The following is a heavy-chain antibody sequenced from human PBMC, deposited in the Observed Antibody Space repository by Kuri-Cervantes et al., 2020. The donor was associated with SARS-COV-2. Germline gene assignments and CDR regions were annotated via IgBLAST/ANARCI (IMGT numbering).Heavy chain of an antibody. V-gene: IGHV4-59*01. D-gene: IGHD1-1*01. CDR2: IYYSGST. CDR3: ARETPNGAFDI. CDR1: GGSISSYY. Sequence: LRLSCTVSGGSISSYYWSWIWQPPGKGLEWIGYIYYSGSTNYNPSLKSRVTISVDTSKNQFSLKLSSVTAADTAVYYCARETPNGAFDIWGQGTMVTVSS. J-gene: IGHJ3*02.